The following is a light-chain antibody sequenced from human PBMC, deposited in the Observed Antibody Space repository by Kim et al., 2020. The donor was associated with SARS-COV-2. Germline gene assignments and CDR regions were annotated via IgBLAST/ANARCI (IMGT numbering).Light chain of an antibody. CDR2: RDN. Sequence: GQGVTISCSGSSSDIGGNYVYWYQQLPGTAPKLLIYRDNQRPSGVPDRFSGSKSGTSASLAISGLRSEDESDYYCAAWDDGLSAWVFGGGTQLTVL. V-gene: IGLV1-47*01. CDR1: SSDIGGNY. CDR3: AAWDDGLSAWV. J-gene: IGLJ3*02.